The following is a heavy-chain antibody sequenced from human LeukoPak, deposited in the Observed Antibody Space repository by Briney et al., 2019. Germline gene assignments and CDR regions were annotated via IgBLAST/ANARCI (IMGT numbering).Heavy chain of an antibody. J-gene: IGHJ3*02. CDR2: ISSSGSTI. Sequence: PGGSLRLSCAASGFTFSSYEMNWVRQAPGKVLEWVSYISSSGSTIYYADSVKGRFTISRDSAKNSLYLQMNSLRAEDTAVYYCARAFIVDAFDIWGQGTMVTVSS. CDR1: GFTFSSYE. V-gene: IGHV3-48*03. D-gene: IGHD1-26*01. CDR3: ARAFIVDAFDI.